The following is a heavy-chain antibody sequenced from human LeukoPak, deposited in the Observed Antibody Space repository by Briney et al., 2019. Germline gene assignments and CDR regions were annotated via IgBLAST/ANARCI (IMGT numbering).Heavy chain of an antibody. CDR2: INPNSGGT. D-gene: IGHD3-3*01. V-gene: IGHV1-2*02. CDR1: GYTFTGYY. J-gene: IGHJ4*02. CDR3: ARGFTIFGVVPQSVDFDY. Sequence: ASVKVSRKASGYTFTGYYMHWVRQAPGQGLEWMGWINPNSGGTNYAQKFQGRVTMTRDTSISTAYMELSRLRSDDTAVYYCARGFTIFGVVPQSVDFDYWGQGTLVTVSS.